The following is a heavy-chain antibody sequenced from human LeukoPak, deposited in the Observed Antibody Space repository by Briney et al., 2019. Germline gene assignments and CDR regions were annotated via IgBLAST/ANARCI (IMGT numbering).Heavy chain of an antibody. CDR1: GGSTSSSNFY. CDR2: IYYSGST. Sequence: SETLSLTCTVSGGSTSSSNFYWGWIRQPPGKGLEWIGSIYYSGSTYYNPSLKSRVTISVDTSKNQFSLKLSSVTAADTAVYYCAIPQGDYWGQGTLVTVSS. V-gene: IGHV4-39*01. CDR3: AIPQGDY. J-gene: IGHJ4*02.